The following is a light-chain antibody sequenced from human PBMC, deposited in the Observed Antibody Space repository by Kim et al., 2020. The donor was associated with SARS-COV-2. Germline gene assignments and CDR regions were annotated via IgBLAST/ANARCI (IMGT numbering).Light chain of an antibody. CDR1: SSDVGSYNL. CDR2: EVS. Sequence: QSALTQPASVSGSPGQSITISCTGTSSDVGSYNLVSWYQHHPGKAPKLMIYEVSKRPSGVSNRFSGSKSGNTASLTISGLQAEDEAGYYCCSYAGSSTYVFGGGTQLTVL. V-gene: IGLV2-23*02. J-gene: IGLJ2*01. CDR3: CSYAGSSTYV.